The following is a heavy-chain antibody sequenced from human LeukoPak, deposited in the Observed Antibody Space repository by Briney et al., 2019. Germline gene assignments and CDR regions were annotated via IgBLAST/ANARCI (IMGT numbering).Heavy chain of an antibody. Sequence: SETLSLTCAVYGGSFSGYYWSWIRQPPGKGLEWIGEINHSGSTNYNPSLKSRVTISVDTSKNQFSLKLSSVTAADTAVYYCAREAYYYGSGSYYPRSYYYYYMDVWGKGTTVTVSS. J-gene: IGHJ6*03. CDR2: INHSGST. CDR3: AREAYYYGSGSYYPRSYYYYYMDV. D-gene: IGHD3-10*01. V-gene: IGHV4-34*01. CDR1: GGSFSGYY.